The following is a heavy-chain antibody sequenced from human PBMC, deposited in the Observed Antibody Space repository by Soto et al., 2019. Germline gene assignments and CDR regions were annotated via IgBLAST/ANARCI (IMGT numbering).Heavy chain of an antibody. CDR3: AREGEWEQGEGDY. CDR2: IIPILGIA. Sequence: QVQLVQSGAEVKKPGSSVKVSCKASGGTFSSYTISWVRQAPGQGLEWMGRIIPILGIANYAQKFQGRVKITADKSTSTAYMELSSLRSEDTAVYYCAREGEWEQGEGDYWGQGTLVTVSS. J-gene: IGHJ4*02. V-gene: IGHV1-69*08. CDR1: GGTFSSYT. D-gene: IGHD1-26*01.